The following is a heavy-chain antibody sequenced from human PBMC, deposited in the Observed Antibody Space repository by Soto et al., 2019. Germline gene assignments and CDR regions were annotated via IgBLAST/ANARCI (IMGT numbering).Heavy chain of an antibody. J-gene: IGHJ6*02. Sequence: VKVSCKTSGGTFSSYAISWVRQAPGQGLEWMGGIIPFFGAPNHAQKFQGRVTITADESTTIVYMELSSLRSEDTAVYYCARDRGSGRVRFNYYYGMDVWGQGTTVTVSS. CDR2: IIPFFGAP. CDR1: GGTFSSYA. V-gene: IGHV1-69*13. D-gene: IGHD2-21*01. CDR3: ARDRGSGRVRFNYYYGMDV.